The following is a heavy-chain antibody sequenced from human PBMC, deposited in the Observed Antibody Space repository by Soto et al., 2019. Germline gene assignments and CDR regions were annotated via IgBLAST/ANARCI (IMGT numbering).Heavy chain of an antibody. CDR3: ARWGMITFGGVIDDLYYFDY. J-gene: IGHJ4*02. D-gene: IGHD3-16*02. CDR2: ISSSSSYI. V-gene: IGHV3-21*01. Sequence: PGGSLRLSCAASGFTFSSYSTNWVRQAPGKGLEWVSSISSSSSYIYYADSVKGRFTISRDNAKNSLYLQMNSLRAEDTAVYYCARWGMITFGGVIDDLYYFDYWGQGTLVTVSS. CDR1: GFTFSSYS.